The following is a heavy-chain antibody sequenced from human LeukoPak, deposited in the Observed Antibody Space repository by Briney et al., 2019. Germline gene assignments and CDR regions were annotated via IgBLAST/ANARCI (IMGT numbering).Heavy chain of an antibody. CDR1: GYDFTNYF. D-gene: IGHD5-24*01. CDR3: ATDSSYNSFDY. V-gene: IGHV1-2*02. J-gene: IGHJ4*02. Sequence: ASVKVSCKTSGYDFTNYFIHWVRQAPGQGLEWMGWINPKSGGTNFAQKFQARVTMTRDTSISTAYMELSRLRSDDTAVYYCATDSSYNSFDYWGQGTLVTVSS. CDR2: INPKSGGT.